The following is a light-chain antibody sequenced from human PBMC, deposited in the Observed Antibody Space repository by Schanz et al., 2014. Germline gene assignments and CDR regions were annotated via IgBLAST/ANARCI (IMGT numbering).Light chain of an antibody. CDR3: SAYTSSSTLV. J-gene: IGLJ2*01. CDR1: TSDVGGYNY. Sequence: QSALTQPPSASGSPGQSVTISCTGTTSDVGGYNYVSWYQQHPGKAPKLMIYDVNNRPSGVSNRFSGSKSGNTASLTISGLQAEDEADYYCSAYTSSSTLVFGGGTKLTVL. CDR2: DVN. V-gene: IGLV2-14*03.